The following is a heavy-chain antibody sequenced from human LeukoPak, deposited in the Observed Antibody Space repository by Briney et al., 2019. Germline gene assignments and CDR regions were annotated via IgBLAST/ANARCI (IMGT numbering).Heavy chain of an antibody. CDR2: IRYDGTNK. J-gene: IGHJ3*02. CDR1: GFTFSTYG. CDR3: AKDYYDSSGYYQGFDI. D-gene: IGHD3-22*01. V-gene: IGHV3-30*02. Sequence: GGSLRLSCAASGFTFSTYGMHWVRQAPGKGLEWVAFIRYDGTNKYYADSVKGRFTISRDNSKNTLYLQMNSLRAEDTAVYYCAKDYYDSSGYYQGFDIWGQGTMVTVSS.